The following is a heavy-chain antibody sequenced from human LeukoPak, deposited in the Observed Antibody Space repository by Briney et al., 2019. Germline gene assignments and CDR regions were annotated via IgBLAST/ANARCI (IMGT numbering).Heavy chain of an antibody. V-gene: IGHV1-18*01. CDR3: AARSGTYPYYFDY. J-gene: IGHJ4*01. CDR1: GYTFTSYG. D-gene: IGHD3-10*01. Sequence: ASMKVSCKASGYTFTSYGMSWVRQAPGQGLEWMGWISTYNGNTNYAQKFQGRVTMTTDTSTSTAYMELRSLRSDDTAVYYCAARSGTYPYYFDYWGQGTLVTVSS. CDR2: ISTYNGNT.